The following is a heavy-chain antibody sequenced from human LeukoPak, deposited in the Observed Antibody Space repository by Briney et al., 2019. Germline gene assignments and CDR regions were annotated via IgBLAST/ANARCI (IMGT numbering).Heavy chain of an antibody. V-gene: IGHV4-59*01. CDR1: GGSISGYY. Sequence: PSETLSLTCTVSGGSISGYYWTWIRQPPGKGLEWIGQIHYSGKADYNPSLKSRITISVDTSKNQMSLKLTSVTAADTAIYHWPRVGGNYDMDVWGQGTTVTV. CDR3: PRVGGNYDMDV. CDR2: IHYSGKA. J-gene: IGHJ6*02. D-gene: IGHD3-16*01.